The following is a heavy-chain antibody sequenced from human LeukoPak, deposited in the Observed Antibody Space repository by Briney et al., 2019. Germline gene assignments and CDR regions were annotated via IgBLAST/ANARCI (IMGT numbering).Heavy chain of an antibody. Sequence: GGSLRLSCVVSGFNFSAYAMSGVRQAPRKGLAWVSAISGCGGSTYYADSVKGRFTISRDNSKNTLYLQMNSPRAEDTAVYYCAKPPDWLAPGYWGQGTLVTVSS. CDR3: AKPPDWLAPGY. V-gene: IGHV3-23*01. CDR1: GFNFSAYA. D-gene: IGHD3-9*01. J-gene: IGHJ4*02. CDR2: ISGCGGST.